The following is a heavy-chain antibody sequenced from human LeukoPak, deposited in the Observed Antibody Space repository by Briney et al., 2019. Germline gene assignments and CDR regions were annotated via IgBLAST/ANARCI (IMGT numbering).Heavy chain of an antibody. CDR3: ARDSSGWPSLDH. V-gene: IGHV4-59*12. CDR1: GGSISSYY. CDR2: IYYSGST. D-gene: IGHD3-22*01. Sequence: SETLSLTCTVSGGSISSYYWSWIRQPPGKGLEWIGYIYYSGSTNYNPSLKSRITMSLDTSKNRFSLKLNSMTAADTAVYYCARDSSGWPSLDHWGQGTLVTVSS. J-gene: IGHJ4*02.